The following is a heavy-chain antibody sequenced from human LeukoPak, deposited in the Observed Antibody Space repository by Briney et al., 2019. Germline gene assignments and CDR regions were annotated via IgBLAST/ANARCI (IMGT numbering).Heavy chain of an antibody. CDR1: GGSISSYY. CDR2: IYSSGST. CDR3: ARVGGMTTINNAAFDI. V-gene: IGHV4-4*07. Sequence: KPSETLSLTCTVSGGSISSYYWSWIRQPAGKGLEWIGHIYSSGSTKYNPSLKSRVTMSVDMSKNQLSLKLSSVTAADTAIYYCARVGGMTTINNAAFDIWGQGTMVTVSS. J-gene: IGHJ3*02. D-gene: IGHD4-4*01.